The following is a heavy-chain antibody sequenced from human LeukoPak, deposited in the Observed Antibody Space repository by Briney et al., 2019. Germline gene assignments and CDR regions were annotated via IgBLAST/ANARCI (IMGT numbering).Heavy chain of an antibody. D-gene: IGHD3-16*01. V-gene: IGHV3-15*01. J-gene: IGHJ4*02. Sequence: GGSLRLSCAASGFTFANAWMTWVRQAPGKGLEWVGRIYRKSDGGTTDYSAPVKGRFTISREDSRNTLYLQMNSLKSEDTAVDFCTTDFGGSSRGVDSWGQGTLVTVSS. CDR2: IYRKSDGGTT. CDR3: TTDFGGSSRGVDS. CDR1: GFTFANAW.